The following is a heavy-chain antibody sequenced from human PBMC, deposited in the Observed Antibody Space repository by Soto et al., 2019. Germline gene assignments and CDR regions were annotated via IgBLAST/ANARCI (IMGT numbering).Heavy chain of an antibody. D-gene: IGHD3-3*01. V-gene: IGHV3-21*02. CDR2: INEDSSYI. J-gene: IGHJ6*03. CDR3: VRDFGWYFRSGYMDV. CDR1: GFDFSSYS. Sequence: EVQLVESGGGLVKPGGSLRLSCAASGFDFSSYSMNWVRQAPGKGLEWVSSINEDSSYIYYAHSLRGRFTISRDNANESLYLQMNSLRAEDTVVYYCVRDFGWYFRSGYMDVWGDGATVTVSS.